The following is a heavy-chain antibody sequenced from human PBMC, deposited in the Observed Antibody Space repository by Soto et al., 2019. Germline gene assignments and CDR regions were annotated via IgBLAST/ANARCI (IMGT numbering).Heavy chain of an antibody. Sequence: QLPLQESGPGLVKPSETLSLTCTVSGGAISSYYWGWIRRPPGKGLEWIGSIYYSGRTYYNPSLKIRFDLAVDTSKNQFPLHLSSVASADTAVYYCARRSGYSFACWGQGTLVTVSS. CDR2: IYYSGRT. V-gene: IGHV4-39*01. CDR1: GGAISSYY. CDR3: ARRSGYSFAC. D-gene: IGHD3-10*01. J-gene: IGHJ4*02.